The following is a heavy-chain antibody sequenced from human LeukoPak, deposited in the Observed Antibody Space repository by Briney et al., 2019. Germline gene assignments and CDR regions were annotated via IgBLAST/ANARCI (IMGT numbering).Heavy chain of an antibody. D-gene: IGHD3-22*01. CDR2: INHSGST. V-gene: IGHV4-34*01. CDR1: GGSFSGYY. J-gene: IGHJ6*03. Sequence: SETLSLTCAVYGGSFSGYYWSWIRQPPGKGLEWIGEINHSGSTNYNPSLKSRVTISVDTSKNQFSLKLSSVTAADTAVYYCAREDPYDSSGYYPIYYYYYYMDVWGKGTTVTVSS. CDR3: AREDPYDSSGYYPIYYYYYYMDV.